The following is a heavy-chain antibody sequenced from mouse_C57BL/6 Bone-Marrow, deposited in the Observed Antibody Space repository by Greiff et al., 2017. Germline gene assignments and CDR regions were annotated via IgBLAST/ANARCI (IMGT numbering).Heavy chain of an antibody. V-gene: IGHV1-64*01. CDR3: ASTSDYGNYGAMDC. CDR1: GYTFTSYW. CDR2: IHPNSGST. Sequence: QVQLKQSGAELVKPGASVKLSCKASGYTFTSYWMHWVKQRPGQGLEWIGMIHPNSGSTNYNEKFKGKATLTVDKSSSTAYMQLSSLTSEDSAVYYCASTSDYGNYGAMDCWGQGTSVTVYS. J-gene: IGHJ4*01. D-gene: IGHD2-1*01.